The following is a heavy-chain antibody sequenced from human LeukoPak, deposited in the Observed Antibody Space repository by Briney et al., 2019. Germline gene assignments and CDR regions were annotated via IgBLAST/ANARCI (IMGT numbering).Heavy chain of an antibody. V-gene: IGHV3-49*04. CDR1: GFTFSSYE. CDR2: IRSKAYGGTT. CDR3: TRGDDILTGYYTPGDFQH. J-gene: IGHJ1*01. D-gene: IGHD3-9*01. Sequence: GGSLRLSCAASGFTFSSYEMNWVRQAPGKGLEWVGFIRSKAYGGTTEYAASVKGRFTISRDDSKSIAYLQMNSLKTEDTAVYYCTRGDDILTGYYTPGDFQHWGQGTLVTVSS.